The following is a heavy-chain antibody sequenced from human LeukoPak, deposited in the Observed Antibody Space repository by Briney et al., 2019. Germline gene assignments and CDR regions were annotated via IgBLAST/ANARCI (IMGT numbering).Heavy chain of an antibody. J-gene: IGHJ4*02. CDR3: ARVSDYKPIDY. Sequence: GASVKVSCKASGYTFTSYAMHWVRQAPGQRLEWMGWISAYNGNTNYAQKLQGRVTMTTDTSTSTAYMELRSLRSDDTAVYYCARVSDYKPIDYWGQGTLVTVSS. D-gene: IGHD4-11*01. V-gene: IGHV1-18*01. CDR1: GYTFTSYA. CDR2: ISAYNGNT.